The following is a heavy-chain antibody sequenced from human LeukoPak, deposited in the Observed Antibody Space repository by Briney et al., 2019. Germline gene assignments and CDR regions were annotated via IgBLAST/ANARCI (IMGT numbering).Heavy chain of an antibody. Sequence: GGSLRLSCAASGLTFSSYGMHWVRQAPGKGLEWVAVIWYDGSNKFYADSVKGRFTISRVNSKNTLYLQMNSLRAEDTAVYYCAKDLVAVAGTGDYWGQGTLVTVSS. CDR3: AKDLVAVAGTGDY. CDR2: IWYDGSNK. V-gene: IGHV3-33*06. J-gene: IGHJ4*02. D-gene: IGHD6-19*01. CDR1: GLTFSSYG.